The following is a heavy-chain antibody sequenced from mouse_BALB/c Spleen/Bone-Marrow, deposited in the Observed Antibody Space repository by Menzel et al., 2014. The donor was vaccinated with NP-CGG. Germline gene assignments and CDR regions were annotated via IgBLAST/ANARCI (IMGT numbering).Heavy chain of an antibody. D-gene: IGHD2-1*01. Sequence: EVMLVESGGGLVQPKGSLKLSCAASGFTFETYAMNWVRQAPGKGLEWVAHIRSKSNNYATYYADSVKDRFTISRDDSQSMLYLQMNNLKTEDTAIYSCVRGYGNLDYWGQGTTLTVSS. V-gene: IGHV10-1*02. CDR2: IRSKSNNYAT. J-gene: IGHJ2*01. CDR1: GFTFETYA. CDR3: VRGYGNLDY.